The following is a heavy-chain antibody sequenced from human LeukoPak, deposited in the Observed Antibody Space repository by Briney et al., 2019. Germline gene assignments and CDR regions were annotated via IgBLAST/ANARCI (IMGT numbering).Heavy chain of an antibody. CDR3: ARDHRATYYYDSSGYCHFDY. CDR1: GYTFTSNY. D-gene: IGHD3-22*01. J-gene: IGHJ4*02. V-gene: IGHV1-46*01. Sequence: ASVKVSCKAFGYTFTSNYMHWVRQAPGQGPEWMGVISPSGGSTTYAQKFQGRVTLTRDMSTSTAYMELRSLRSDDTAVYYCARDHRATYYYDSSGYCHFDYWGQGTLVTVSS. CDR2: ISPSGGST.